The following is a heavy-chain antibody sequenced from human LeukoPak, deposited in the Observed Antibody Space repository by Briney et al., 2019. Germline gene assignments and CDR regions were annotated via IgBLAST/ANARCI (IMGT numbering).Heavy chain of an antibody. CDR2: INPSGGNT. CDR3: ARNLDSAAAGGY. CDR1: GYTFTNYY. Sequence: ASVKVSCKTSGYTFTNYYIHWVRQAPGHGLEWMGIINPSGGNTNYAQKLQGRVTMTTDTSTSTAYMELRSLRSDDTAVYYCARNLDSAAAGGYWGQGTLVTVSS. V-gene: IGHV1-46*01. J-gene: IGHJ4*02. D-gene: IGHD6-13*01.